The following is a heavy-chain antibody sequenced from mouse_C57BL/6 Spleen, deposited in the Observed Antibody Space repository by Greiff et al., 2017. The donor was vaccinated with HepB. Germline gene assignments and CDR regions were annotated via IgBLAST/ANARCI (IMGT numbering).Heavy chain of an antibody. CDR1: GYAFSSYW. Sequence: QVQLQQSGAELVKPGASVKISCKASGYAFSSYWMNWVKQRPGKGLEWIGQIYPGDGDTNYNGKFKGKATLTADKSSSTAYMQLSSLTSEDSAVYFCARQGDYDYDGYYFDYWGQGTTLTVSS. CDR2: IYPGDGDT. CDR3: ARQGDYDYDGYYFDY. V-gene: IGHV1-80*01. D-gene: IGHD2-4*01. J-gene: IGHJ2*01.